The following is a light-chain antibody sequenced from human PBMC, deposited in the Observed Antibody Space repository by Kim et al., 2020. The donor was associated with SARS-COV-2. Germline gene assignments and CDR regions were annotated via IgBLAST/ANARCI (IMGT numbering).Light chain of an antibody. CDR2: NDI. CDR1: KIPSKG. CDR3: QGWDNRGDLGV. V-gene: IGLV3-21*04. J-gene: IGLJ3*02. Sequence: SYELTQPPSVSVAPGETARITCGGNKIPSKGVHWYQQKAGQAPVLVIYNDIDRPSGIPERFSGSNSGNTATLTITRVEAGDAAAYYCQGWDNRGDLGVFG.